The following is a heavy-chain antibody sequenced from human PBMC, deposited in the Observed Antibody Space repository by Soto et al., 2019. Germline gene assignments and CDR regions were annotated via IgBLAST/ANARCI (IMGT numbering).Heavy chain of an antibody. CDR3: ARVGAGYYGMDV. CDR2: ISYDGSNK. J-gene: IGHJ6*02. V-gene: IGHV3-30-3*01. CDR1: GFTFSSYA. D-gene: IGHD3-10*01. Sequence: GGSLRLSCAASGFTFSSYAMHWVRQAPGKGLEWVAVISYDGSNKYYADSVKGRFTISRDNSKNTLYLQMNSLRAEDTAVYYCARVGAGYYGMDVWGQGTTVTVS.